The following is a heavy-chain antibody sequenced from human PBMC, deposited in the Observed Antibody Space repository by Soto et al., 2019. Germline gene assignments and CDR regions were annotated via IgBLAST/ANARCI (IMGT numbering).Heavy chain of an antibody. CDR3: ARVGGYGSGSPYYYGLDV. D-gene: IGHD3-10*01. J-gene: IGHJ6*02. CDR2: LWFDGSNE. CDR1: GFTFSRYG. V-gene: IGHV3-33*01. Sequence: QVQLVEAGGGVVQPGRSLRLSCAASGFTFSRYGMHWVRQAPGKGLEWVAVLWFDGSNEHYADSAKGRFTISRDNSKNTLYLQMNSLRAEDTAVYYCARVGGYGSGSPYYYGLDVWGQGTTVTVSS.